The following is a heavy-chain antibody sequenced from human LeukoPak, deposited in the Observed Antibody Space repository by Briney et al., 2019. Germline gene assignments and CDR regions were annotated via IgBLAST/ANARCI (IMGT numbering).Heavy chain of an antibody. CDR2: IWYDGSNK. V-gene: IGHV3-33*06. Sequence: GGSLRLSCAASGFTFSSYGMHWVRQAPGRGLEWVAVIWYDGSNKNYADSMKGRFTISRDNSKNTLYLQMNSLRAEDTSVYYCAKNSDGDPTWGQGTLVTVSS. CDR3: AKNSDGDPT. D-gene: IGHD5-18*01. CDR1: GFTFSSYG. J-gene: IGHJ5*02.